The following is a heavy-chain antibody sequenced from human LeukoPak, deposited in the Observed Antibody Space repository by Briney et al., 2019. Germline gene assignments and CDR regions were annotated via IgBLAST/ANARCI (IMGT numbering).Heavy chain of an antibody. V-gene: IGHV3-48*01. D-gene: IGHD6-19*01. CDR1: GFTFSSYS. Sequence: PGGSLRLSCAASGFTFSSYSMNWVRQAPGKGLEWVSYISSSSTIYYADSVKGRFTISRDNAKNSLYLQMNSLRAEDTAVYYCARDQDSSGWAPDYWGQGTLVTISS. CDR2: ISSSSTI. J-gene: IGHJ4*02. CDR3: ARDQDSSGWAPDY.